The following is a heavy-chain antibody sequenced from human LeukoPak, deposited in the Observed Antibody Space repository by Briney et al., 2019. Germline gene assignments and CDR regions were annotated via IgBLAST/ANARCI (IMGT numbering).Heavy chain of an antibody. V-gene: IGHV3-30*02. J-gene: IGHJ4*02. Sequence: QPGGSLTLSCAASGFIFTEYGMYWVRQAPGKGLEWVAFVRKDATEKKYADSVEGRFTISRDDSENTVYLKMNNLRVDDTAVYYCAKRSGPNSGRFDSWGQGTPVIVSS. CDR3: AKRSGPNSGRFDS. CDR2: VRKDATEK. D-gene: IGHD1-1*01. CDR1: GFIFTEYG.